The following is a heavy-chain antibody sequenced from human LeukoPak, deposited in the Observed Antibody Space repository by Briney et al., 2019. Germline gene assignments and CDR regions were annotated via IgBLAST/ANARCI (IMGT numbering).Heavy chain of an antibody. CDR2: INPNSGGT. D-gene: IGHD5-12*01. V-gene: IGHV1-2*02. J-gene: IGHJ4*02. Sequence: GASVKVSCKASGYTFTGYYMHWVRQAPGQGLEWMGWINPNSGGTNYAQKFQGRVTMIRDTSISTAYMELSRLRSDDTAVYYCARDDSGYDPPFDYWGQGTLVTVSS. CDR1: GYTFTGYY. CDR3: ARDDSGYDPPFDY.